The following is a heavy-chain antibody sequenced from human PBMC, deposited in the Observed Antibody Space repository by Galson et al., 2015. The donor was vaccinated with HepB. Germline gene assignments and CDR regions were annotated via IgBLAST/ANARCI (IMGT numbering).Heavy chain of an antibody. CDR3: ARDRKLRFLEWLHYYMDV. CDR2: IKQDGSEK. V-gene: IGHV3-7*03. Sequence: SLRLSCAASGFTFSSYWMSWVRQAPGKGLEWVANIKQDGSEKYYVDSVKGRFTISRDNAKNSLYLQMNSLRAEDTAVHYCARDRKLRFLEWLHYYMDVWGKGTTVTVSS. J-gene: IGHJ6*03. CDR1: GFTFSSYW. D-gene: IGHD3-3*01.